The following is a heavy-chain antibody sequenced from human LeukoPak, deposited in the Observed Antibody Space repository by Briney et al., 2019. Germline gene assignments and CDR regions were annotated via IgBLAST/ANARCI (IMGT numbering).Heavy chain of an antibody. J-gene: IGHJ4*02. CDR1: GFAFSGYG. Sequence: GGSLRLSCAASGFAFSGYGMHWVRQAPGKGLEWVSYISSSSSTIYYADSVKGRFTISRDNAKNSLYLQMNSLRAEDTAVYYCARGASIFDYWGQGTLVTVSS. CDR2: ISSSSSTI. V-gene: IGHV3-48*01. CDR3: ARGASIFDY.